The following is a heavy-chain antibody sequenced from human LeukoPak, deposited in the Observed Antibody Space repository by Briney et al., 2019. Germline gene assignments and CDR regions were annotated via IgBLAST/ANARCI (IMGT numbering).Heavy chain of an antibody. CDR3: ARDLTGTSDY. V-gene: IGHV1-2*02. Sequence: GVSVKVSCKASGYTFTSYYMHWVRQAPGQGLEWMGWINPNTGDTHYALKFQGRVTMTRDTSISTTYMDLSRLTPDDTTVYYCARDLTGTSDYWGQGTLLTVSS. CDR1: GYTFTSYY. D-gene: IGHD1-20*01. CDR2: INPNTGDT. J-gene: IGHJ4*02.